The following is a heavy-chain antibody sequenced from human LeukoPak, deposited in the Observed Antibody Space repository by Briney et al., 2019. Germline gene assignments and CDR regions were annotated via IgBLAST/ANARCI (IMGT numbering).Heavy chain of an antibody. D-gene: IGHD3-10*01. CDR3: ARGDDFAY. V-gene: IGHV3-66*02. CDR1: GFTVSSNY. CDR2: LYSGGST. Sequence: PGGSLRLSCAASGFTVSSNYLSWVRQAPGKGLEWVSVLYSGGSTNYADSVKGRSTISRDNSKNTLYLQMNSLRNEDTAVYYCARGDDFAYWGQGSPVTVSS. J-gene: IGHJ4*02.